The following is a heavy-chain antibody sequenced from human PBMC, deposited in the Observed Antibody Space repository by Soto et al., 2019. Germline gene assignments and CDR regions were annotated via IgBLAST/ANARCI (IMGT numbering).Heavy chain of an antibody. Sequence: ASVKVSCKAVGYALTSCYMHWVRQAPGQGLEWMGIINPSSGSTSFSQKFQDRVTMTRDTSTSTVYMELNSLRSDDTAVYYCARDPRHYDLLPGYYFYGMDVWGQGTTVTVSS. J-gene: IGHJ6*02. CDR1: GYALTSCY. CDR3: ARDPRHYDLLPGYYFYGMDV. D-gene: IGHD3-9*01. V-gene: IGHV1-46*01. CDR2: INPSSGST.